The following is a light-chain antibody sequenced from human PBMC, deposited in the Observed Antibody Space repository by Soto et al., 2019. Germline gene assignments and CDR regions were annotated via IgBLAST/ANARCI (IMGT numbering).Light chain of an antibody. CDR2: GSS. CDR1: QSVGSAF. CDR3: QYYANSIHT. V-gene: IGKV3-20*01. Sequence: EFVLTQSPGTLSLSPGETAALSCRASQSVGSAFLAWYQQRPGQSPRLLIYGSSTRAAGIPDKFSGSGSGTDFTLTIDRLEPEDFAVYYCQYYANSIHTVGQGAKLEIK. J-gene: IGKJ2*01.